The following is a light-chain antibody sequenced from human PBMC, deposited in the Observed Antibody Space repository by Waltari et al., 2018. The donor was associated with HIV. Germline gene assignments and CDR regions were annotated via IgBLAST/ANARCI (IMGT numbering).Light chain of an antibody. CDR3: QQTYSSRT. V-gene: IGKV1-39*01. Sequence: DIRLTQSPLSLSASVGDRVIIACRASQNIGTYLNWYQQKPGNAPKLLIYPASTLQSGVPALFSGGGSGADFTLTIHNLQPEDIATYYCQQTYSSRTFGQGTKVEIK. J-gene: IGKJ1*01. CDR1: QNIGTY. CDR2: PAS.